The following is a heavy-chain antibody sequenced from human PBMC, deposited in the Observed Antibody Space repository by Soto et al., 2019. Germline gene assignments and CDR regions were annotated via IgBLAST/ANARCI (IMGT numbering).Heavy chain of an antibody. CDR3: AKAGYYDSSGYYYYFHH. CDR1: GFTFSSSG. J-gene: IGHJ4*02. V-gene: IGHV3-30*18. D-gene: IGHD3-22*01. CDR2: IAYDGSGI. Sequence: GGSLRLSCAASGFTFSSSGMHWVRQSPGKGLEWVAAIAYDGSGIHYVDSVKGRFTISRDNSKNTLYLQMNSPRPDDTAVYYCAKAGYYDSSGYYYYFHHWGQGTLVTVSS.